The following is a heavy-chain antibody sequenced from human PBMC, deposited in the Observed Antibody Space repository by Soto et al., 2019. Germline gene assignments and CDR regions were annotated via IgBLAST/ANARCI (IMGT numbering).Heavy chain of an antibody. D-gene: IGHD5-12*01. CDR1: GFTFSSHG. Sequence: EAQLLESGGGSVQPGGSLRLSCAASGFTFSSHGMSWIRQAPGKGLEWISGLSGGGGSTYYVDSVKGRFTISRDNAKNTLDLIMKSLRVEDTALYFCARDGQYRKDGLDIGGQGTLVTVSS. CDR2: LSGGGGST. V-gene: IGHV3-23*01. J-gene: IGHJ3*02. CDR3: ARDGQYRKDGLDI.